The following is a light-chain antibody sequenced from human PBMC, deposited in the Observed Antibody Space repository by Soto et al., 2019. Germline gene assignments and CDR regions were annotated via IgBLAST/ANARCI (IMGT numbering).Light chain of an antibody. J-gene: IGKJ1*01. CDR2: AAS. CDR3: QQYYSFPRT. Sequence: IRMTQSPSSFSASTGDRVTITCRASEGISSYLAWYQQKPGKAPKLLIFAASTLQTGVPSRFSGSGSGTDFTLTISRLQSEDFATYYCQQYYSFPRTFGQGTKVEIK. V-gene: IGKV1-8*01. CDR1: EGISSY.